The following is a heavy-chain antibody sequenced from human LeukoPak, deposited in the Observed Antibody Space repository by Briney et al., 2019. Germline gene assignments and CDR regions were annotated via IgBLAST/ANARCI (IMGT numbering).Heavy chain of an antibody. CDR1: GFTLSSYA. V-gene: IGHV3-23*01. D-gene: IGHD6-13*01. CDR3: AKDRYSSSPYYFDY. Sequence: GWSLRLSRAASGFTLSSYAMSWVRQAPAKGLEWVSAISGSGGSTYYADSLKGRFTISRDNSKNTLYLQMNSLRAEDTAVYYCAKDRYSSSPYYFDYWGQGTLVTVSS. CDR2: ISGSGGST. J-gene: IGHJ4*02.